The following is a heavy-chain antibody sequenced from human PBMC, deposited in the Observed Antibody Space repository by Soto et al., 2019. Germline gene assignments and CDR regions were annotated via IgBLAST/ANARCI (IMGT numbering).Heavy chain of an antibody. Sequence: SETLSLTCTVSGGSISSYYWSWIRQPPGKGLEWIGYIYYSGSTNYNPSLKSRVTISVDTSKNQSSLKLSSVTAADTAVYYCAREGLWFGELSPYYWGQGTLVTVSS. CDR2: IYYSGST. J-gene: IGHJ4*02. D-gene: IGHD3-10*01. CDR1: GGSISSYY. V-gene: IGHV4-59*01. CDR3: AREGLWFGELSPYY.